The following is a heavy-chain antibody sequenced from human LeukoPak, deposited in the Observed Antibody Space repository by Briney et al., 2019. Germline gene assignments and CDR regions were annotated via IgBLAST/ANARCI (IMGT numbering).Heavy chain of an antibody. D-gene: IGHD1-26*01. CDR2: IKQDGSEK. V-gene: IGHV3-7*01. CDR1: GFTFSSYW. Sequence: GGSLRLSCAASGFTFSSYWMSWVRQAPGKGLEWVANIKQDGSEKYYVDSVKGRFTISRDNAKNSLYLQMNSLSAEDTAVYYCARAGGTYYGIAFDIWGQGTMVTVSS. J-gene: IGHJ3*02. CDR3: ARAGGTYYGIAFDI.